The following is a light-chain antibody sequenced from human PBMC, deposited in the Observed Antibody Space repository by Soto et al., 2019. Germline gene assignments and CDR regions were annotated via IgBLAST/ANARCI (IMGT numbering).Light chain of an antibody. Sequence: HSVLTQPRSVSGSPGQSVTISCTGTSSDVGGYNYVSWYQQHPGKAPKLMIYDVSKRPSGVPDRFSGSKSDNTASLTISGLQAEDEADYYCCSYAGSYTYVFGTGTKVTVL. J-gene: IGLJ1*01. V-gene: IGLV2-11*01. CDR1: SSDVGGYNY. CDR3: CSYAGSYTYV. CDR2: DVS.